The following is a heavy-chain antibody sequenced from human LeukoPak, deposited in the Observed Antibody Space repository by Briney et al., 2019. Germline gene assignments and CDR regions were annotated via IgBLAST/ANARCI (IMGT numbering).Heavy chain of an antibody. CDR3: ASEDCSSTSCYKYYYYGMDV. CDR1: GGTFSSYA. J-gene: IGHJ6*02. D-gene: IGHD2-2*02. Sequence: SVTVSCKASGGTFSSYAISWVRQAPGQGLEWMGGIIPIFGTANYAQKFQGRVTITADESTSTAYMELSSLRSEDTAVYYCASEDCSSTSCYKYYYYGMDVWGQGTTVTVSS. V-gene: IGHV1-69*13. CDR2: IIPIFGTA.